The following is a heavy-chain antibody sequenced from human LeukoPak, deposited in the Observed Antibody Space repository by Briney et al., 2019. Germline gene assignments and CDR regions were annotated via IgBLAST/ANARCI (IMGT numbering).Heavy chain of an antibody. CDR3: ARGGYCSSTSCYFWFDP. V-gene: IGHV1-46*01. CDR1: GYTFTSYY. D-gene: IGHD2-2*01. J-gene: IGHJ5*02. Sequence: ASVTVSCTASGYTFTSYYMHWVRQAPGQGLEWMGIINPSGGSTSYAQKFQGRVTMTRDTSTSTVYMELSSLRSDDTAVYYCARGGYCSSTSCYFWFDPWGQGTLVTVSS. CDR2: INPSGGST.